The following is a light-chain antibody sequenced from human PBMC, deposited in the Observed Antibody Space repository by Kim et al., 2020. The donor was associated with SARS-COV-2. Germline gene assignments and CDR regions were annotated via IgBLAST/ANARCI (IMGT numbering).Light chain of an antibody. CDR2: AAS. V-gene: IGKV1-6*01. J-gene: IGKJ2*01. Sequence: SSSVEDRVTITCRASQGITNDLGWYQQKAGKAPKLLIYAASNLQSGVPSRFSGSGSGTHFTLTIGSLQPEDFATYYCLQNYNYPPTFGQGTKLEI. CDR1: QGITND. CDR3: LQNYNYPPT.